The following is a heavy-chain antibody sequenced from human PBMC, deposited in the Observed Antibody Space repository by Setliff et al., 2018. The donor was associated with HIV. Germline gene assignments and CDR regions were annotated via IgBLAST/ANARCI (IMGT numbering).Heavy chain of an antibody. CDR1: GYTFITYY. CDR2: INPSSGST. V-gene: IGHV1-46*01. J-gene: IGHJ1*01. D-gene: IGHD1-26*01. CDR3: ARDHMSVGAWVGATSRGLFQH. Sequence: ASVKVSCKASGYTFITYYMHWVRQAPGQGLEWMGIINPSSGSTNYAQKFQGRVTMTRDTSTSTVYMELSSLRSEDTAVYYCARDHMSVGAWVGATSRGLFQHWGQGTPVTVSS.